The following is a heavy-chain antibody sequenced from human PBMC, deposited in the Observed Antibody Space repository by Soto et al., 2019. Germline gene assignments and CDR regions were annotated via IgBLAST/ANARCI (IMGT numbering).Heavy chain of an antibody. CDR3: AREYTAWPLAYGLDV. D-gene: IGHD2-2*02. CDR2: ISSRSDI. Sequence: GGSLRLTCASTGVPLSSYSMHLVRHAPGKGLEWVSSISSRSDIYYADSVKGRFTISRDNAKNSVSLQMNSLRAEDTAVYYCAREYTAWPLAYGLDVWGQGKTVTVS. CDR1: GVPLSSYS. J-gene: IGHJ6*02. V-gene: IGHV3-21*01.